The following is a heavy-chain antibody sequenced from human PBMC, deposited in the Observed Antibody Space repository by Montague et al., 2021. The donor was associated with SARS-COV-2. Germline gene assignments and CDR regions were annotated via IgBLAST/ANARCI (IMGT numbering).Heavy chain of an antibody. CDR1: GFTFSSYA. J-gene: IGHJ3*02. Sequence: SLRLSCAASGFTFSSYAMHWVRQAPGKGLEWVAVTSYGGSNKYYADSVKGRFTISRDNSKNTLYLQMNSLRAEDTAVYYCARDPDSSSWYDDAFDIWGQGTMVTVSS. CDR3: ARDPDSSSWYDDAFDI. CDR2: TSYGGSNK. D-gene: IGHD6-13*01. V-gene: IGHV3-30*04.